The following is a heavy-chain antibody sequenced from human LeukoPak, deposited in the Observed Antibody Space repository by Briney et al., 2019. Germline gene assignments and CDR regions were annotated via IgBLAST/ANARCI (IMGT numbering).Heavy chain of an antibody. CDR2: IYHSGST. J-gene: IGHJ4*02. V-gene: IGHV4-30-2*01. D-gene: IGHD6-19*01. Sequence: SQTLSLTCAVATGSISSGGYSWNWIRQPPGNGLEWFGYIYHSGSTYYNPSLKSRVTISVARCTNHFSLKLSSVTAADTDVYYCARAHSLAVARSNYFDYWGQGTLVTASS. CDR1: TGSISSGGYS. CDR3: ARAHSLAVARSNYFDY.